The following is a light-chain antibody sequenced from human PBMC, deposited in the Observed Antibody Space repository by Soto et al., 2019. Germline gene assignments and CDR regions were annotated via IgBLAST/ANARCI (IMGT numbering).Light chain of an antibody. CDR3: QQYYNWPRT. CDR1: HSVISY. Sequence: LTQSPVTLSLSPGERATLSCISSHSVISYSLAWYQQKPGQAPRLVMYGTSNRATGIPARFSGSGSGTEFTLTINSLQSEDFAVYYCQQYYNWPRTFGQGTKV. CDR2: GTS. V-gene: IGKV3-15*01. J-gene: IGKJ1*01.